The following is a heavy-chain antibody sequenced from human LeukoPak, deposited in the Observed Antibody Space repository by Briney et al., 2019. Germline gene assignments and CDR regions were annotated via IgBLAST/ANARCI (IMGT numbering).Heavy chain of an antibody. CDR1: GYSISSGHY. D-gene: IGHD2-21*02. J-gene: IGHJ5*02. Sequence: SETLSLTCTVSGYSISSGHYWGWIRQSPGKGLQWIGDIYHSGATSYNPSLKSRVTLSVDTSQNQFYLKLKSVTAADTAIYYCARTLRWVVTATGGLQNSFDPWGQGTVVIVSS. CDR2: IYHSGAT. CDR3: ARTLRWVVTATGGLQNSFDP. V-gene: IGHV4-38-2*02.